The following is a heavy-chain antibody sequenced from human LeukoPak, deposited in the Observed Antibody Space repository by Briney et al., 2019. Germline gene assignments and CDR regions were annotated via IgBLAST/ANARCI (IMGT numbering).Heavy chain of an antibody. D-gene: IGHD3-22*01. CDR3: ARRSSGYYPLDY. J-gene: IGHJ4*02. Sequence: ASVMVSCKASGYTFTGYYMHWVRQAPGQGLEWMGWINPNSGGTNYAQKFQGRVTMTRDTSISTAYMELSRLRSDDTAVYYCARRSSGYYPLDYWGQGTLVTVSS. CDR1: GYTFTGYY. V-gene: IGHV1-2*02. CDR2: INPNSGGT.